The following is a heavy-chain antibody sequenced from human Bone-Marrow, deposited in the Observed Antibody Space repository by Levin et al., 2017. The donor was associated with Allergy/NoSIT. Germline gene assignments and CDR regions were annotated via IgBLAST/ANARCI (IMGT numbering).Heavy chain of an antibody. CDR1: GYTFSTYS. V-gene: IGHV1-18*01. CDR2: INSDNDNT. D-gene: IGHD4-17*01. CDR3: ARGYGARAYYYHGMDV. J-gene: IGHJ6*02. Sequence: ASVKVSCKASGYTFSTYSISWVRQAPGQGLEWMGWINSDNDNTNSAQKFQDRVTMTTDTSTSTAYMELRSLRSDDTAVYYCARGYGARAYYYHGMDVWGQGTTVTVSS.